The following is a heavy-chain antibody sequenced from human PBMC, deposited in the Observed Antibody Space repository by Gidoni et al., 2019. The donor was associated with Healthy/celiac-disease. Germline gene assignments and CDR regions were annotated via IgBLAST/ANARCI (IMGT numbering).Heavy chain of an antibody. V-gene: IGHV3-49*04. CDR3: FLDPAYYYDGMDV. J-gene: IGHJ6*02. CDR2: ISSKAYGGTT. Sequence: TASGFTFGEYAMSWVRQAPGKGLEWVGFISSKAYGGTTEYAASVKGRFTISRDESKSIAYLKMNSLKTEDTAVYYCFLDPAYYYDGMDVWGQGTTVTVSS. CDR1: GFTFGEYA.